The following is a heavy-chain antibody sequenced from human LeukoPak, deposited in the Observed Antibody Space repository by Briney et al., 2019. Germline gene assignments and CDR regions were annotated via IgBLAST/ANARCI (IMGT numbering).Heavy chain of an antibody. CDR1: GYSFTTLY. V-gene: IGHV5-10-1*01. CDR3: ARAAAMAPGFDY. D-gene: IGHD5-18*01. CDR2: IDPSDSYT. J-gene: IGHJ4*02. Sequence: GESLKISFQASGYSFTTLYISWVRQMPGKGLEWMGRIDPSDSYTDYSPAFEGHVTISVDQSINTAFLQWSSLKASDTAMYYCARAAAMAPGFDYWGQGTLVTVSS.